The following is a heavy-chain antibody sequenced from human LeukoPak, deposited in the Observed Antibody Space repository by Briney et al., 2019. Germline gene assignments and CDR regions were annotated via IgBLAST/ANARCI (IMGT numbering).Heavy chain of an antibody. CDR1: GYTFTSYG. CDR2: ISAYNGNT. V-gene: IGHV1-18*01. Sequence: ASVKVSCKASGYTFTSYGISWVRQAPGQGLEWMGWISAYNGNTNYAQKLQGRVTMTTDTSTSTAYMELRSLRSDDTAVYYCARDNDFGVATQDRGGYYYYMDVWGKGTTVTVSS. CDR3: ARDNDFGVATQDRGGYYYYMDV. J-gene: IGHJ6*03. D-gene: IGHD3-3*01.